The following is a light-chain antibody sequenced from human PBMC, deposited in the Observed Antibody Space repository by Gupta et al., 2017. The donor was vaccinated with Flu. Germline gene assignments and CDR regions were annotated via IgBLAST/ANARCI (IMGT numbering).Light chain of an antibody. V-gene: IGLV2-14*01. CDR2: EGN. J-gene: IGLJ2*01. Sequence: QSITTSCTGTSSDSGGYNYVSGNPHHPGKDHILMIFEGNNRPAAGANRFSGSKSGNTASLTIAGRQAEDEDHYYCSSDTGSSTLFGGGTKLTVL. CDR1: SSDSGGYNY. CDR3: SSDTGSSTL.